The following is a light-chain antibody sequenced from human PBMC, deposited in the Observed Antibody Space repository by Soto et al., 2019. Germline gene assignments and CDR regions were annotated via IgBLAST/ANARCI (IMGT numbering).Light chain of an antibody. CDR1: QNIYTW. V-gene: IGKV1-5*03. CDR2: EAS. CDR3: QQYETFWT. Sequence: DIQMTQSLSTLSASVGARFTFPCRPSQNIYTWLAWYQQKPGKAPKLLIYEASSLESGVPSRFSGSGSGTEFTLTISSLQPDDFATYYCQQYETFWTFGQGTKVDIK. J-gene: IGKJ1*01.